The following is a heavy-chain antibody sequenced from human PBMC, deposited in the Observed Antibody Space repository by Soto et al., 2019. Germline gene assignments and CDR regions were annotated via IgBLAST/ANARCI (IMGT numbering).Heavy chain of an antibody. D-gene: IGHD2-21*01. CDR3: ARGRIVASIHDAFEI. J-gene: IGHJ3*02. CDR1: GYDFTSYG. V-gene: IGHV1-18*01. CDR2: ISTYNGKR. Sequence: QGQLLQSGDEVKKPGASVRVSCRASGYDFTSYGISSVRQAPGQGLEWVSWISTYNGKRDTAQKFQGRVTMTLDTSTDTAHMELGDLTSADTAVYYCARGRIVASIHDAFEIWGQWTMVAVSS.